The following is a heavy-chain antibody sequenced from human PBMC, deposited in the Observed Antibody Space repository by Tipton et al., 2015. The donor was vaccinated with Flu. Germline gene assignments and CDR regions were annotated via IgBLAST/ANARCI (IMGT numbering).Heavy chain of an antibody. CDR3: VALGGGVAGTAYY. J-gene: IGHJ4*02. CDR1: ADSISSDYY. V-gene: IGHV4-38-2*02. D-gene: IGHD6-19*01. Sequence: TLSLTCTISADSISSDYYWGWIRQPPGKGLEWIGNIFRTGNTYRNPSLKSRVTISIDTSKNQFSLKVFSVTAADTAVYYCVALGGGVAGTAYYWGQGTLVTASS. CDR2: IFRTGNT.